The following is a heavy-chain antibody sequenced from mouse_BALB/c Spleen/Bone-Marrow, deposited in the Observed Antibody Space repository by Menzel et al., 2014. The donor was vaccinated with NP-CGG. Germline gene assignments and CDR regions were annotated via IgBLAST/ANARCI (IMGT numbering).Heavy chain of an antibody. V-gene: IGHV5-17*02. Sequence: EVKLVESGGGLVQSGGSRKLSCAASGFTFSSFGMHWVRQAPEKGLEWVAYISSGGSSSYFADTMKGRLTISRDNPKNTLFLQLTSLRSEDTAIYYCARGGLRDYFAYWGQGTTLTVSS. CDR1: GFTFSSFG. CDR2: ISSGGSSS. D-gene: IGHD2-2*01. J-gene: IGHJ2*01. CDR3: ARGGLRDYFAY.